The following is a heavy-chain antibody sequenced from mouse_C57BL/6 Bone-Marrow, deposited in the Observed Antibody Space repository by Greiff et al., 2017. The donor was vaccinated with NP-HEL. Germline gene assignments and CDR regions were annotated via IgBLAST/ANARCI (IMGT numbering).Heavy chain of an antibody. Sequence: QVQLQQPGTELVKPGASVKLSCKASGYTFTSYWMHWVKQRPGQGLEWIGNINPGNGGTNYNEKFKSKATLTVDKSSSTAYMQLSSLTSEDSAVYYCARSGGRETGTLDYWGQGTTLTVSS. J-gene: IGHJ2*01. CDR1: GYTFTSYW. CDR2: INPGNGGT. V-gene: IGHV1-53*01. CDR3: ARSGGRETGTLDY. D-gene: IGHD4-1*01.